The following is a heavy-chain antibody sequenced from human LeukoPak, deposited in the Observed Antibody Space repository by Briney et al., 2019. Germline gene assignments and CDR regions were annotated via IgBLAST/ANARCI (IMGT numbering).Heavy chain of an antibody. CDR1: GYTFTGYY. CDR3: ARDQRTGTTWLDWFDP. D-gene: IGHD1-1*01. Sequence: ASVKVSCKASGYTFTGYYMHWVRQAPGQGLEWMGIINPSGGSTSYAQKFQGRVTMTRDTSTSTVYMELSSLRSEDTAVYYCARDQRTGTTWLDWFDPWGQGTLVTVSS. CDR2: INPSGGST. J-gene: IGHJ5*02. V-gene: IGHV1-46*01.